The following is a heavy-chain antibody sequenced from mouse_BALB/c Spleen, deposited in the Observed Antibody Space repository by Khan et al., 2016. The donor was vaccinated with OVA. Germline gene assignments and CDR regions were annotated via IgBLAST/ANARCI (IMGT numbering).Heavy chain of an antibody. Sequence: EVELVESGGGFMQPGGSLKLSCATSGFTFTDYYMYWVRQTPEKRLEWVAYISNRGTTTYYPDTVRGRFTISRDNDKNNLSLQMSRMGSDDPAIYFCAREGDGGGLAYWGQGTLVTVSA. D-gene: IGHD1-1*02. CDR3: AREGDGGGLAY. CDR2: ISNRGTTT. V-gene: IGHV5-12*02. CDR1: GFTFTDYY. J-gene: IGHJ3*01.